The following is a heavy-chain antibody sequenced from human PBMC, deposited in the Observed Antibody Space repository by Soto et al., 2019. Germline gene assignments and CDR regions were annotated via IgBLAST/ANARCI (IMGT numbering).Heavy chain of an antibody. V-gene: IGHV3-23*01. Sequence: PGGSLRLSCAASGFTFSSYAMGWVRQAPGKGLEWVSGIKSSGGDTYSADSVKGRFTISRDNSKNSLYLQMNSLRAEDTAVYYCARDDHDAFDIWGQGTMVTVSS. CDR2: IKSSGGDT. CDR3: ARDDHDAFDI. CDR1: GFTFSSYA. J-gene: IGHJ3*02.